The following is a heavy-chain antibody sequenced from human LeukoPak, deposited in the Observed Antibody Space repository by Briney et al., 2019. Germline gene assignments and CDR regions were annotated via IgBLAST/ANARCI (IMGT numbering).Heavy chain of an antibody. V-gene: IGHV4-4*07. J-gene: IGHJ4*02. CDR3: ARDGGIVGATTGAVFDY. D-gene: IGHD1-26*01. Sequence: NPSETLSLTCTVSGGSISSYYWSWIRQPPGKGLEWIGRIYTSGSTNYNPSLKSRVTMSVDTSKNQFSLKLSSVTAADTAVYYCARDGGIVGATTGAVFDYWGQGTLVTVSS. CDR1: GGSISSYY. CDR2: IYTSGST.